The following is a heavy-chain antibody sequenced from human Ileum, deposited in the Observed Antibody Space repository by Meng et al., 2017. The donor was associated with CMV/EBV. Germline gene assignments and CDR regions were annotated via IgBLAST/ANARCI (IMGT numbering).Heavy chain of an antibody. CDR3: ARNYGSGNWNFFHY. J-gene: IGHJ4*02. D-gene: IGHD3-10*01. V-gene: IGHV4-4*07. CDR2: IYTSGTT. CDR1: GGSISNYY. Sequence: QGQLQASGPGLVKTSETLSLTCYVSGGSISNYYWRWIRQPAGKGLEWIAHIYTSGTTNYNPSLKSRVTMSVDTSRNQFSLKLTSVTAADTAVYYCARNYGSGNWNFFHYWGQGTLVTVSS.